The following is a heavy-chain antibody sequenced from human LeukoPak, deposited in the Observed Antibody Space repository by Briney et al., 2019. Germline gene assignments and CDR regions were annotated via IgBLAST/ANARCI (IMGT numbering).Heavy chain of an antibody. CDR2: INTNTGNP. D-gene: IGHD3-3*01. Sequence: ASVKVSCKASGYTFTSYAMNWVRQAPGQGLEWMGWINTNTGNPTYAQGFTGRFVFSLDTSVSTAYLQISSLKAEDTAVYYCARESVLRFLERTYYFDYWGQGTLVTVSS. J-gene: IGHJ4*02. CDR3: ARESVLRFLERTYYFDY. CDR1: GYTFTSYA. V-gene: IGHV7-4-1*02.